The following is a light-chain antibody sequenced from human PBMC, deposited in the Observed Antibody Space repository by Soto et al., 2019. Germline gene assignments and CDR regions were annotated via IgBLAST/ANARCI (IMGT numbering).Light chain of an antibody. Sequence: EIVLTQSLGTLSLSPGERATLSCRASQSVSSSYLAWYQQKPGQSPRLLIYGASSRATGIPVRFSGSGSGTEFTLTISSLQSEDFAVYYCQQYNNWPFITFGQGTRLEIK. CDR2: GAS. V-gene: IGKV3-15*01. CDR1: QSVSSSY. J-gene: IGKJ5*01. CDR3: QQYNNWPFIT.